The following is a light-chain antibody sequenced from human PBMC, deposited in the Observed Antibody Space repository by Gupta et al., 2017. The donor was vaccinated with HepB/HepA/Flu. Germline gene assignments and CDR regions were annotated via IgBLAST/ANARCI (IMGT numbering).Light chain of an antibody. J-gene: IGKJ2*02. Sequence: DIQLTQSPSFLSASVGDRVTITCRASQGISSYLAWYQQKPGKAPKLLIYAASTLQSGVPSRFSGSGSGTEFTLTISSLQAEDFATYYCQQLNSYPPMCTFGQGTKLEIK. CDR1: QGISSY. CDR3: QQLNSYPPMCT. CDR2: AAS. V-gene: IGKV1-9*01.